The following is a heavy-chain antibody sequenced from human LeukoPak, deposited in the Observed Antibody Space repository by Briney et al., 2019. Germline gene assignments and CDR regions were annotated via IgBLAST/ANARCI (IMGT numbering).Heavy chain of an antibody. CDR1: GGSISSYY. CDR3: ARGPRRWGFYYYYMGV. D-gene: IGHD7-27*01. Sequence: SETLSLTCTVSGGSISSYYWSWIRQAPGKGLEWIEEINHSGSTNYNPSLKSRVTISVDTSKNQFSLKLSSVTAADTAMYYCARGPRRWGFYYYYMGVWGKGTTVTVSS. V-gene: IGHV4-34*01. CDR2: INHSGST. J-gene: IGHJ6*03.